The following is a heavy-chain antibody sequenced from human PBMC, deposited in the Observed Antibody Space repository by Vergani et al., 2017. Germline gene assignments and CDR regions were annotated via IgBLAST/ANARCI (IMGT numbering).Heavy chain of an antibody. Sequence: QVQLVESGGGVVQPGRSLRLSCAASGFTFSSYGMHWVRQAPGKGLEWVAVIWYDGSNKYYADSVKGRFTISRDNSKNTLYLQMNSLRAEDTAVYYCERLGSIAARPGSRIDYWGQGTLVTVSS. V-gene: IGHV3-33*01. J-gene: IGHJ4*02. CDR2: IWYDGSNK. CDR3: ERLGSIAARPGSRIDY. D-gene: IGHD6-6*01. CDR1: GFTFSSYG.